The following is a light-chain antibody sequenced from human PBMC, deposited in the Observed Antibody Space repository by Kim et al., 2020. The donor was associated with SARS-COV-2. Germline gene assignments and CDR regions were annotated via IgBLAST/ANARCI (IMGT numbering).Light chain of an antibody. CDR3: QTWDTGIRV. V-gene: IGLV4-69*01. CDR2: LNGAGSH. Sequence: SVKLSCTRSGGNSSYGIAGHRHQPGQGPGYLIILNGAGSHIKGDGIPDRFSGSGSGAERYLTISGLQSEDEADCYCQTWDTGIRVFGGGTQLTVL. J-gene: IGLJ3*02. CDR1: GGNSSYG.